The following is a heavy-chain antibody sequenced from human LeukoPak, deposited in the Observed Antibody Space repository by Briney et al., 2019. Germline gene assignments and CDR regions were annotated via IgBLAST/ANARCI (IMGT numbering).Heavy chain of an antibody. CDR2: IYYSGST. CDR3: ARDLTAVAGGDAFDI. CDR1: GGSFSGYY. J-gene: IGHJ3*02. V-gene: IGHV4-59*01. Sequence: TSETLSLTCAVYGGSFSGYYWSWIRQPPGKGLEWIGYIYYSGSTNYNPSLKSRVTISVDTSKNQFSLKLSSVTAADTAVYYCARDLTAVAGGDAFDIWGQGTMVTVSS. D-gene: IGHD6-19*01.